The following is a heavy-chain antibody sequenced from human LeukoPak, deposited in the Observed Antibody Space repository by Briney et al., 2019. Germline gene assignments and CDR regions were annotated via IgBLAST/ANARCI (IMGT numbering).Heavy chain of an antibody. D-gene: IGHD4-17*01. CDR2: ITGDGSST. CDR1: GFTFSGYW. J-gene: IGHJ2*01. V-gene: IGHV3-74*01. CDR3: ARDTGWYFDL. Sequence: GGSLRLSCAASGFTFSGYWMHWVRQPPGKGLVWVSRITGDGSSTTYADSVKGRFTISRDNAKNTLYLHMISLRAEDTAVYYCARDTGWYFDLWGRGTLVTVSS.